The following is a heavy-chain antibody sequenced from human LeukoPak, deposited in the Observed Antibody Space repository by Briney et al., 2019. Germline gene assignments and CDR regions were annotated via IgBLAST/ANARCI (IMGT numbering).Heavy chain of an antibody. CDR1: GFXFSSYW. CDR2: IKQDGSEK. J-gene: IGHJ4*02. Sequence: GGSLRLSCAASGFXFSSYWITWVRQAPGKGLKWVANIKQDGSEKYYVDSVKGRFTISRDNAKNSLHLQMNSLRAEDTAVYYCARVWENSHGYGYWGQGTLVTVSS. D-gene: IGHD5-18*01. CDR3: ARVWENSHGYGY. V-gene: IGHV3-7*02.